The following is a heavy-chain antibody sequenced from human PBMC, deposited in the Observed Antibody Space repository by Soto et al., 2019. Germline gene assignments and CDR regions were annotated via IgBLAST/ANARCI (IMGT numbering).Heavy chain of an antibody. J-gene: IGHJ6*02. V-gene: IGHV2-5*01. CDR3: AHTPITMVRSYYYYYGMDV. D-gene: IGHD3-10*01. CDR2: IYWNDDK. Sequence: SGPTLVNPTQTLTLTCTFSGFSLSTSGVGVGWIRQPPGKALEWLALIYWNDDKRYSPSLKSRLTITKDTSKNQVVLTMTNMDPVDTATYYCAHTPITMVRSYYYYYGMDVWGQGTTVTVSS. CDR1: GFSLSTSGVG.